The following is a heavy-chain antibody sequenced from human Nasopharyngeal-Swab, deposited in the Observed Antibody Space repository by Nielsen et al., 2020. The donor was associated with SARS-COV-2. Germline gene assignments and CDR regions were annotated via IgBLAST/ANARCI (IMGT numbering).Heavy chain of an antibody. V-gene: IGHV3-23*01. CDR1: GFILSAYA. CDR2: ISGSGSST. J-gene: IGHJ4*02. CDR3: ARKELPFDY. D-gene: IGHD3-10*01. Sequence: GGSLRLSCAASGFILSAYAMSWVRQAPGKGLEWVSTISGSGSSTYYTDSVRGRFTVSRDNSKNTVYLQMNSLRAEDTAVYYCARKELPFDYWGQGTLVTVSS.